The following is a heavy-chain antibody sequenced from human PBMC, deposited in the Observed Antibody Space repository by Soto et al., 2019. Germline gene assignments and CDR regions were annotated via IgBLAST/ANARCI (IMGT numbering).Heavy chain of an antibody. V-gene: IGHV3-23*01. CDR2: ISGSGGST. D-gene: IGHD2-2*01. CDR1: GFTFSSYA. Sequence: GGSLRLSCAASGFTFSSYAMSWVRQAPGKGLEWVSAISGSGGSTYYADSVKGRFTISRDNSKNTLYLQMNSLRAEDTAVYYCAKGVRKCSSTSCYFDCWGQGTLVTVSS. J-gene: IGHJ4*02. CDR3: AKGVRKCSSTSCYFDC.